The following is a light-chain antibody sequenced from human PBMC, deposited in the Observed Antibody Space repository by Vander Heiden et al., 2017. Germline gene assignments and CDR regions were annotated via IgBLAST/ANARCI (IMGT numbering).Light chain of an antibody. CDR3: KEDGDPSRT. CDR1: ERVSANY. V-gene: IGKV3-20*01. J-gene: IGKJ1*01. CDR2: WAS. Sequence: IVVIQTPGILSVSPGKGVTLCYRARERVSANYLAWYQHRPGRAPRLLIYWASTRATGVPDRFSGSGSGTDFTLTVRRLEPEDVAIYYCKEDGDPSRTFGQGT.